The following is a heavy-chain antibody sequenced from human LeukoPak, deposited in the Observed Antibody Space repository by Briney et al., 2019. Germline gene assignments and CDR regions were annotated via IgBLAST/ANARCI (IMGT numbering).Heavy chain of an antibody. V-gene: IGHV3-23*01. CDR1: GFTFSSYA. CDR2: ISGSGGST. CDR3: AKDEVMVGGYDYFDY. D-gene: IGHD5-12*01. J-gene: IGHJ4*02. Sequence: TGGSLRLSCAASGFTFSSYAMSWVRQAPGKGLEWVSAISGSGGSTYYADSVKGRFTISRDNSKNTLYLQMNSLRAEDTAVYYCAKDEVMVGGYDYFDYWGQGTLVTVSS.